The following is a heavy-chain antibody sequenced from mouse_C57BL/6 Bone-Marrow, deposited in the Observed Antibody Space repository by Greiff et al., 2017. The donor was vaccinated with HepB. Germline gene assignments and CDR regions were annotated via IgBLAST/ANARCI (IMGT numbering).Heavy chain of an antibody. CDR2: INPNNGGT. CDR3: ARYDRYAMDY. Sequence: VQLQQSGPELVKPGASVKISCKASGYTFTDYYMNWVKQSHGKSLEWIGDINPNNGGTSYNQKFKGKATLTVDKSSSTAYMELRSLTSEDSAVYYCARYDRYAMDYWGQGTSVTVSS. J-gene: IGHJ4*01. CDR1: GYTFTDYY. D-gene: IGHD2-3*01. V-gene: IGHV1-26*01.